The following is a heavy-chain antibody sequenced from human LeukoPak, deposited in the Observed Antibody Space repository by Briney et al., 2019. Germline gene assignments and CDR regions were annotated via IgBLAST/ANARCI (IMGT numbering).Heavy chain of an antibody. J-gene: IGHJ4*02. CDR3: ARGIGSSSWPLAL. Sequence: GGSLRLSCAASGFTFSSYEMNWVRQAPGKGLEWVSYISSSGRTIYYADSVTGRFTFSRDNAKNSLYLQMNSLRAEDTAVYYCARGIGSSSWPLALWGQGTLVTVSS. CDR2: ISSSGRTI. V-gene: IGHV3-48*03. CDR1: GFTFSSYE. D-gene: IGHD6-13*01.